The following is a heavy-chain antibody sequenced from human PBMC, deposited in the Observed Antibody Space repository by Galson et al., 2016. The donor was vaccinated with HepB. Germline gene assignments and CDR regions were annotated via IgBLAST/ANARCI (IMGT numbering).Heavy chain of an antibody. Sequence: SETLSLTCTVSGDSISNVGRHWGWFRQSPGMGLEYIGSIHSSGTSYYNPSLTSRVTVSADTSRNQFFLSLTSVTAADTAIYYCVRLGTAAAFANPRGSLYWSQGTRFTVSS. CDR3: VRLGTAAAFANPRGSLY. CDR2: IHSSGTS. CDR1: GDSISNVGRH. V-gene: IGHV4-39*01. D-gene: IGHD6-13*01. J-gene: IGHJ4*02.